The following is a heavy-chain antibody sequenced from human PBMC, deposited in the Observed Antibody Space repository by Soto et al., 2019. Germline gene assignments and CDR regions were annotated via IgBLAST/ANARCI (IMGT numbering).Heavy chain of an antibody. V-gene: IGHV3-9*01. CDR3: AKDTSSGGLAKGAFDI. Sequence: GGSLRLSCAASGFTFDYYAMHWVRQAPGKGLEWVSNINWNSGSIGYADSVKGRFTISRDNAKNSLYLQMNSVRAEDTALYYCAKDTSSGGLAKGAFDIWGQGTMVTVSS. CDR2: INWNSGSI. J-gene: IGHJ3*02. CDR1: GFTFDYYA. D-gene: IGHD6-19*01.